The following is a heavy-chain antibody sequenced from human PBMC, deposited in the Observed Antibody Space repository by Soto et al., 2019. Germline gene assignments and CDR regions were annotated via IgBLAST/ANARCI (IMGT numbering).Heavy chain of an antibody. Sequence: PGESLKISCEGSGYTFTSYYITWARQLPGKGLEWMGRIDPSDSYTTYNPSFEGHVTISADKSIRTAYLQWTSLEASDTAMYYCARGDTAIVCKGLDVWGQVTPFPASS. CDR1: GYTFTSYY. CDR2: IDPSDSYT. D-gene: IGHD5-18*01. J-gene: IGHJ6*02. V-gene: IGHV5-10-1*01. CDR3: ARGDTAIVCKGLDV.